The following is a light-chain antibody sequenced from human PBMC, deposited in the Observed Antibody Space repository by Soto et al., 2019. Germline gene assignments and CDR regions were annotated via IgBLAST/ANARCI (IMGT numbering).Light chain of an antibody. CDR2: LGS. CDR3: MQAIQAPRT. CDR1: QSLLHSNGNIY. Sequence: DIVLTQSPLSLPVTHGEPASISCRSSQSLLHSNGNIYLDWYLQNPGHSPQLLIYLGSFRASGFPDRFSGSGSGTDFTLKITRVEAEDVGVYYCMQAIQAPRTFGLGTKV. V-gene: IGKV2-28*01. J-gene: IGKJ1*01.